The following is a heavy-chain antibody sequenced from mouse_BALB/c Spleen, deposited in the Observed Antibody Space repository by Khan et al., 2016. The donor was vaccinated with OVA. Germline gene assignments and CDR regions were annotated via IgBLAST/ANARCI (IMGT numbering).Heavy chain of an antibody. D-gene: IGHD2-14*01. CDR1: GYSITSDYA. V-gene: IGHV3-2*02. J-gene: IGHJ3*01. CDR3: ARSGYEAWFAY. CDR2: ISYSGST. Sequence: EVQLKESGPGLVKPSQSLSLTCTVTGYSITSDYAWNWIRQFPRNKLEWMGYISYSGSTSYNPSLKSRISITRDTSKNQVFLQLNSVTTEDTATYFCARSGYEAWFAYWGQGTLVTVSA.